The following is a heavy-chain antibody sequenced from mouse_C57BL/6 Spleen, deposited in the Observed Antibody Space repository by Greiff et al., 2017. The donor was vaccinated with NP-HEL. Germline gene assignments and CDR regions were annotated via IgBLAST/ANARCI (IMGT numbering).Heavy chain of an antibody. Sequence: QVQLQQPGAELVRPGSSVKLSCKASGYTFTSYWMHWVKQRPIQGLEWIGNIDPSDSETHYNQKFKDKATLTVDKSSSTAYMQLSSLTSEDSAVYYGARSLTTVPYAMDYWGQGTSVTVSS. V-gene: IGHV1-52*01. J-gene: IGHJ4*01. CDR1: GYTFTSYW. CDR2: IDPSDSET. D-gene: IGHD1-1*01. CDR3: ARSLTTVPYAMDY.